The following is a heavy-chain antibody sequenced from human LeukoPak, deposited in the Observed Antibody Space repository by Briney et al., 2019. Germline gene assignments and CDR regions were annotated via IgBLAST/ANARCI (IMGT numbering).Heavy chain of an antibody. Sequence: GGSLRLSCAASGFTFSDYAMSWVRQAPGKGPEWVSAISTSGAGTYYADSVKGRFTISRDNSENTVSLQMNSLRAEDTAVYYCAKRRTTVITLDSWGQGTLVTVSS. V-gene: IGHV3-23*01. CDR2: ISTSGAGT. CDR1: GFTFSDYA. J-gene: IGHJ4*02. D-gene: IGHD4-23*01. CDR3: AKRRTTVITLDS.